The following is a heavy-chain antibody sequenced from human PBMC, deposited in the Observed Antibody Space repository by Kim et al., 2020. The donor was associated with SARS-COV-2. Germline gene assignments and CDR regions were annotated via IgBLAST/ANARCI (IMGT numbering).Heavy chain of an antibody. CDR1: GGSFSGYY. Sequence: SETLSLTCAVYGGSFSGYYWSWIRQPPGKGLEWIGEINHSGSTNYNPSPKSRVTISVDTSKNQFSLKLSSVTAADTAVYYCARGRGYDFWSGYYTGVSAYNRFDPWGQGTLVTVSS. V-gene: IGHV4-34*01. D-gene: IGHD3-3*01. CDR2: INHSGST. J-gene: IGHJ5*02. CDR3: ARGRGYDFWSGYYTGVSAYNRFDP.